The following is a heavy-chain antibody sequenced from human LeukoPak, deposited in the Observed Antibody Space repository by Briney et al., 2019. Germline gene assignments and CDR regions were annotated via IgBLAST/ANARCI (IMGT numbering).Heavy chain of an antibody. D-gene: IGHD3-16*01. J-gene: IGHJ4*02. V-gene: IGHV3-7*01. CDR3: ARDSTWGGIYFDY. Sequence: GGSLRLSCAASGFTFSSYWMSWVRQAPGKGLEWEANIKQDGSEKSYVDSVKGRFTISRDNAKNSLYLQMNSLRAEDTAVYYCARDSTWGGIYFDYWGQGTLVTVSS. CDR2: IKQDGSEK. CDR1: GFTFSSYW.